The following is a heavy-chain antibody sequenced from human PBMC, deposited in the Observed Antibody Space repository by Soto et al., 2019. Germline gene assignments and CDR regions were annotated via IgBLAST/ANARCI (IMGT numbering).Heavy chain of an antibody. Sequence: QVQLVESGGGVVQPGRSLRLSCAASGFTFSSYGMHWVRQAPGKGLEWVAVISYDGSNKYYADSVKGRFTISRDNSKNTLYLQTNSLRAEDTAVYYCAKALLRFLEWLPIDIWGQGTMVTVSS. CDR1: GFTFSSYG. J-gene: IGHJ3*02. V-gene: IGHV3-30*18. CDR3: AKALLRFLEWLPIDI. D-gene: IGHD3-3*01. CDR2: ISYDGSNK.